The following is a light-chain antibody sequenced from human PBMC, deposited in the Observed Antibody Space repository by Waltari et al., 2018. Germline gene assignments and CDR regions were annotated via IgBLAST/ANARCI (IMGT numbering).Light chain of an antibody. CDR2: WAS. J-gene: IGKJ2*01. CDR3: QQYYSIPPT. CDR1: ESVLHSSNSNNY. V-gene: IGKV4-1*01. Sequence: DIVMTQSPDSLAVSLGERATINCQSSESVLHSSNSNNYLAWYQQKPRQPPKLLIDWASTRESGVPDRFSGSGSGTDFTLTISSLQAEDVAVYYCQQYYSIPPTFGQGTKLEIK.